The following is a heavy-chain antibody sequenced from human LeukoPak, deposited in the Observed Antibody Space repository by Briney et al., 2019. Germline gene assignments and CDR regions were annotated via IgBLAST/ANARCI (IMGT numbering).Heavy chain of an antibody. CDR1: RFTFSNYW. Sequence: GGSLRLSCAVSRFTFSNYWMSWVRQAPGKGLEWVANIKQDGSEKYYVNSVKGRFTISRDNAKNSLHLQMNSLRAEDTAIYYCAREDDWNYEDYWGQGTLVSVSS. V-gene: IGHV3-7*01. J-gene: IGHJ4*02. D-gene: IGHD1-7*01. CDR2: IKQDGSEK. CDR3: AREDDWNYEDY.